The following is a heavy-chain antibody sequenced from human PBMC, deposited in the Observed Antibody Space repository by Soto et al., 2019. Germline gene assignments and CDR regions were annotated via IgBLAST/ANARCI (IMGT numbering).Heavy chain of an antibody. CDR1: GGSISKTNW. V-gene: IGHV4-4*02. J-gene: IGHJ4*02. CDR2: IYHSGTT. CDR3: AFPATADFDY. Sequence: SETLSLTCVVSGGSISKTNWWSWVRQPPGKGLEWVGEIYHSGTTHYSPSLQSRVTMSVDMSKNHFSLRLSSVTAADTAVYYCAFPATADFDYWGQGTQVTVSS. D-gene: IGHD6-13*01.